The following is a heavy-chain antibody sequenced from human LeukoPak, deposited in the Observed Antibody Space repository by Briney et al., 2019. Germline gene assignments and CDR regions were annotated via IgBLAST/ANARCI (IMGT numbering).Heavy chain of an antibody. CDR3: ARSYGATLSDY. J-gene: IGHJ4*02. Sequence: PSETLSLTCTVSGGSISSYYWSWIRQPPGKGLEWIGYIYYSGSTNYNPSLKSRVTISVDTSKNQFSLKLSSVTAADTAVYYCARSYGATLSDYWGQGTLVTVSS. CDR1: GGSISSYY. V-gene: IGHV4-59*08. CDR2: IYYSGST. D-gene: IGHD4-17*01.